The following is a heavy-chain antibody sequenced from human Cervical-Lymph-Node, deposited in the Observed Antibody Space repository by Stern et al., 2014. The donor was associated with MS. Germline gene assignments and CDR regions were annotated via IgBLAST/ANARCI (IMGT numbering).Heavy chain of an antibody. CDR1: GGSVGSGSYD. D-gene: IGHD5-18*01. Sequence: QVQLQESGPGLVKPSQTLSLTCTVSGGSVGSGSYDWSWIRQPAGKGLEWIGRIYTTGSTSYNPSPKSRVSISIDTSKNQFSLKLTSVTAADTAVYYCARDKEDTNMAFRYFDNWGQGTLVTVSS. CDR2: IYTTGST. V-gene: IGHV4-61*02. CDR3: ARDKEDTNMAFRYFDN. J-gene: IGHJ4*02.